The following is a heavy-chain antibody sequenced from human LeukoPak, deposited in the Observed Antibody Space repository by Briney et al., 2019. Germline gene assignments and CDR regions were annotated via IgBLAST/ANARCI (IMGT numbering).Heavy chain of an antibody. Sequence: KPSETLSLTCAASGYTISSDHICGGIRQPPGKGLEWIGNIDHSGSTHYNPSLKSRVTISVDTSKNQFSLKMNSVTAADTAVYYCVIDLTYGGNSQRFEYWGQGTLVPVSS. J-gene: IGHJ4*02. CDR3: VIDLTYGGNSQRFEY. V-gene: IGHV4-38-2*02. D-gene: IGHD4-23*01. CDR1: GYTISSDHI. CDR2: IDHSGST.